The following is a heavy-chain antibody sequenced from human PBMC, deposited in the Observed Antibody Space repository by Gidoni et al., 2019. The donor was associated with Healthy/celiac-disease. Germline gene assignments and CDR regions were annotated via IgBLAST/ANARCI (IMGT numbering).Heavy chain of an antibody. CDR3: AMDHSSGPTYNPGNYYYYYGMDV. CDR2: IYYSGST. V-gene: IGHV4-59*01. D-gene: IGHD6-19*01. J-gene: IGHJ6*02. Sequence: QVQLQESGPGLVKPSETLSLTCTVSGGSISSYYWSWIRQPPGKGLEWIGYIYYSGSTNYNPSLKSRVTISVDTSKNQFSLKLSSVTAADTAVYYCAMDHSSGPTYNPGNYYYYYGMDVWGQGTTVTVSS. CDR1: GGSISSYY.